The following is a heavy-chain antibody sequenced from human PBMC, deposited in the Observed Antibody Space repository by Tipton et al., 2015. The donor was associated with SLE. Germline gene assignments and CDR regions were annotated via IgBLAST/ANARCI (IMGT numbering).Heavy chain of an antibody. CDR3: ARDPGERTFDM. CDR2: TSYNGDA. CDR1: GGSLNRAGYF. J-gene: IGHJ3*02. D-gene: IGHD3-16*01. V-gene: IGHV4-31*03. Sequence: TLSLTCTVSGGSLNRAGYFWNWIRQSPGTGLEWIGSTSYNGDANHNPSLRRRLTLSIDISENHFSLSLTSLTAADSALYFCARDPGERTFDMWGQGTMVTVSS.